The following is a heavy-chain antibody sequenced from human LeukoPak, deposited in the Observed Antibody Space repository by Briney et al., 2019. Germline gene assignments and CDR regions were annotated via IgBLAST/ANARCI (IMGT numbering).Heavy chain of an antibody. D-gene: IGHD2-15*01. CDR1: GYSFTSYW. CDR2: IYPGDSDT. Sequence: KLGESLKISCKGSGYSFTSYWIGWVRQMPGKGLEWMGIIYPGDSDTRYSPSFQGQVTISADKSISAAYLQWSSLKASDTAMYYCARYCSGGSCSQHYYYYGMDVWGQGTTVTVSS. V-gene: IGHV5-51*01. CDR3: ARYCSGGSCSQHYYYYGMDV. J-gene: IGHJ6*02.